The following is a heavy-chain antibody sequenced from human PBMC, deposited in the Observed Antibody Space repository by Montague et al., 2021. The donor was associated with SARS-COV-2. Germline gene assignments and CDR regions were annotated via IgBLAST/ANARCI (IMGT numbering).Heavy chain of an antibody. Sequence: SETLSLTCTVAGDSIRSSRYNWGWIRPPPGRGLEWIGSIYYDGSTYYSPSFKSRVTISVDTSKTQFSLKLSSVTAADTAVYSCARRINPSFCSGAFDYWGQGTLVTVSS. CDR2: IYYDGST. J-gene: IGHJ4*02. V-gene: IGHV4-39*01. CDR3: ARRINPSFCSGAFDY. CDR1: GDSIRSSRYN. D-gene: IGHD6-25*01.